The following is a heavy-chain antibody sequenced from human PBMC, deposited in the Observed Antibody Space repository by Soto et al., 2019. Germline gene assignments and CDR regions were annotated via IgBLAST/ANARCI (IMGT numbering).Heavy chain of an antibody. Sequence: EVQLVESGGVVVQPGGSLRLSCAASGFTFDDYSMHWVRLAPGKGLEWVSLISWDGRSTYYADSVEGRFTISRDNSKISLYLQMNSLTTEDTAFYYCEQDGAVSDYTYLGYWGQGALVTVSS. CDR3: EQDGAVSDYTYLGY. CDR2: ISWDGRST. V-gene: IGHV3-43*01. D-gene: IGHD4-17*01. J-gene: IGHJ4*02. CDR1: GFTFDDYS.